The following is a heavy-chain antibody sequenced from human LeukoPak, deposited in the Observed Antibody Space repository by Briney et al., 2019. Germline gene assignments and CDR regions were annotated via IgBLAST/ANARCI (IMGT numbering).Heavy chain of an antibody. Sequence: SQTLSLTCTVSGGSISSGDYYWSWIRQPPGKGLEWIGYIYYSRSTYYNPSLKSRVTISVDTSKNQFSLKLSSVTAADTAVYYCAREYCSSTSCYEDYWGQGTLVTVSS. D-gene: IGHD2-2*01. CDR3: AREYCSSTSCYEDY. CDR1: GGSISSGDYY. V-gene: IGHV4-30-4*01. J-gene: IGHJ4*02. CDR2: IYYSRST.